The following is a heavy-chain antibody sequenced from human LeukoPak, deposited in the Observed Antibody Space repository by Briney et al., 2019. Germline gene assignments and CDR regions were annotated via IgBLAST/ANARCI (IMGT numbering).Heavy chain of an antibody. CDR3: AKDGLGHSGWYLDGVRVGY. CDR1: GFTFSSYA. J-gene: IGHJ4*02. V-gene: IGHV3-23*01. Sequence: PGGSLRLSCAASGFTFSSYAMSWVRQAPGKGLEWVSAISGSGGSTYYADSVKGRFTISRDNSKNTLYLQMNSLRAEDTAVYYCAKDGLGHSGWYLDGVRVGYWGQGTLVTVSS. CDR2: ISGSGGST. D-gene: IGHD6-19*01.